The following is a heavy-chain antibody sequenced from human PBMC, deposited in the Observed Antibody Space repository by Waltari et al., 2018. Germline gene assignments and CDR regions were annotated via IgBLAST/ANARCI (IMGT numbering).Heavy chain of an antibody. CDR2: IWYDGSNT. D-gene: IGHD1-1*01. CDR1: GFKFSSYG. J-gene: IGHJ6*02. Sequence: QVQVVESGGGAVQPGQSLRLSCLTSGFKFSSYGMHWVRQAPGKGLEWVEVIWYDGSNTDYRESVKGRFTISRDNVKNTVDLQMNNLRVEDTAVYYCARPAWNDPPYYYGMDVWGPGTTVSVSS. CDR3: ARPAWNDPPYYYGMDV. V-gene: IGHV3-33*01.